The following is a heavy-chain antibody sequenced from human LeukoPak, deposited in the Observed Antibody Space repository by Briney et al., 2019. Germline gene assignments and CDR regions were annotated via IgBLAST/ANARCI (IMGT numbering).Heavy chain of an antibody. CDR1: GFTFSSYW. Sequence: GGSLRLSGAASGFTFSSYWMSWVRQPPGKGLEWVANINQDGSEKNYVDSVKGRFTISRDNAKKSLYLQMNSLRAEDTAVYYCASAAGWESAYWGQGTLVTVSS. CDR2: INQDGSEK. V-gene: IGHV3-7*01. CDR3: ASAAGWESAY. D-gene: IGHD1-26*01. J-gene: IGHJ4*02.